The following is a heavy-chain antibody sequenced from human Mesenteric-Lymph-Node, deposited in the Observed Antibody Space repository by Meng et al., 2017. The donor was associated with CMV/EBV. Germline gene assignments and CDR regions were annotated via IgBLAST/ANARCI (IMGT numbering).Heavy chain of an antibody. CDR3: ARDSWGLGDY. V-gene: IGHV3-74*01. CDR1: GFTFSSYW. CDR2: IAFDGDEINI. Sequence: GGSLRLSCVGSGFTFSSYWMHWVRQAPGKGLEWVARIAFDGDEINIGYADSVKGRFTISRDNAKNTLYLQMNSLRVEDTAIYYCARDSWGLGDYWGQGTRVTVSS. J-gene: IGHJ4*02. D-gene: IGHD3-16*01.